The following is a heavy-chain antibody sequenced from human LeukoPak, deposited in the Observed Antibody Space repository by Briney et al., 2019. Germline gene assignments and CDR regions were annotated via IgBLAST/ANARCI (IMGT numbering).Heavy chain of an antibody. CDR2: IYYTGNT. Sequence: SETLSLTCTVSGAAISSGGYHWSWIRQFPGKGLEWIGYIYYTGNTYSNPSLQSRVTISVDLSTNQFSLKLSSVTAADTAVYYCARDLDYYDGSEFSWGQGTLVTVSS. D-gene: IGHD3-22*01. CDR1: GAAISSGGYH. V-gene: IGHV4-31*03. CDR3: ARDLDYYDGSEFS. J-gene: IGHJ5*02.